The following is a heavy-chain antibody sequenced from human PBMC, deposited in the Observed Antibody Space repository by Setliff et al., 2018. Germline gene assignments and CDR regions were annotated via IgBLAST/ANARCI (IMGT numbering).Heavy chain of an antibody. J-gene: IGHJ2*01. V-gene: IGHV3-21*01. CDR3: ARDPPWELRYFDL. Sequence: GSLRLSCAASGFTFSSYSMNWVRQAPGKGLEWVSSISSRSSYIYYTGSVKGRFAISRGNAKNSLYLQMNSLRAEDTAVYYCARDPPWELRYFDLWGRGTLVTVSS. CDR1: GFTFSSYS. CDR2: ISSRSSYI. D-gene: IGHD1-26*01.